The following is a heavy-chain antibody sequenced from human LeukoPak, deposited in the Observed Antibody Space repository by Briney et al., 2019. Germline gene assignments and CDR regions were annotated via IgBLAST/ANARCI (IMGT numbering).Heavy chain of an antibody. V-gene: IGHV4-59*12. CDR3: ARDRRLGGSDPKFYFDF. Sequence: PSETLSLTCTVSGGSISSYYWSWIRQPPGKGLEWIGYIYYSGSTNYNPSLKSRVTISVDTSKNQFSLKLSSVTAADTAVYYCARDRRLGGSDPKFYFDFWGQGTLVTVSS. J-gene: IGHJ4*02. CDR1: GGSISSYY. D-gene: IGHD3-16*01. CDR2: IYYSGST.